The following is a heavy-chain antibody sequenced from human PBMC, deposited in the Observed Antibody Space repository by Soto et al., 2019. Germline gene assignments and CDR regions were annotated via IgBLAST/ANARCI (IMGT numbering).Heavy chain of an antibody. CDR2: ISSSSSHI. Sequence: EVQLVESGGGLVKPGGSLRLSCAASGFTFSSYSMNWVRQAPGKGLEWVSSISSSSSHIYYADSVKGRFTISRDNAKNSLYLQMNSLRAEDTAVYYCARDRGAVGTFDYWGQGTLVTVSS. CDR1: GFTFSSYS. J-gene: IGHJ4*02. D-gene: IGHD1-26*01. CDR3: ARDRGAVGTFDY. V-gene: IGHV3-21*01.